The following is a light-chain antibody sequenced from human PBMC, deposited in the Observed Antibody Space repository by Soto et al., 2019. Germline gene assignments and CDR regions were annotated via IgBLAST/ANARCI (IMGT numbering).Light chain of an antibody. J-gene: IGLJ2*01. CDR3: QSYDSSLDVV. CDR2: GNS. CDR1: SSNIGAGYD. V-gene: IGLV1-40*01. Sequence: QSVLTQPPSVSGAPGQRVTISCTGSSSNIGAGYDVHWYQQLPGTAPKLLIYGNSNRHSGVHDRFSGSKSGTSASLAITGLQAEDEADYYCQSYDSSLDVVFGGGTKLTVL.